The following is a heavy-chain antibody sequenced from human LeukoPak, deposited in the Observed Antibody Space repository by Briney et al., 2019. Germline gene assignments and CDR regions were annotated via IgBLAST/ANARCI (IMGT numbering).Heavy chain of an antibody. Sequence: SVKVSCKASGGTFSSYAISWVRQAPGQGLEWMGGIIPIFGTANYAQKFQGRVTITTDEPTSTAYMELSSLRSEDTAVYYCARAGLLRYCSSTSCYLGWFDPWGQGTLVTVSS. CDR2: IIPIFGTA. V-gene: IGHV1-69*05. D-gene: IGHD2-2*01. CDR1: GGTFSSYA. J-gene: IGHJ5*02. CDR3: ARAGLLRYCSSTSCYLGWFDP.